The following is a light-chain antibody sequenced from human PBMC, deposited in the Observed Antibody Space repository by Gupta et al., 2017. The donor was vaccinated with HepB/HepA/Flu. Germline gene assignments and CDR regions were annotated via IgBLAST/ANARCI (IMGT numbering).Light chain of an antibody. CDR2: AAS. J-gene: IGKJ1*01. CDR3: QQSYSTPRT. Sequence: DIQMTQSPSSLSASVGDRVTITCRARQSISSYLNWYQQKPGKAPKLLIYAASNLQSGVPSRFSGSGSGTDFTLTIGSLQPEDFAAYYCQQSYSTPRTFGQGTKVEIK. V-gene: IGKV1-39*01. CDR1: QSISSY.